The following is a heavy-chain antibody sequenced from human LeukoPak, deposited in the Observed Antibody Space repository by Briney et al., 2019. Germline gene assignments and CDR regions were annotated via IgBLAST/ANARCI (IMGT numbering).Heavy chain of an antibody. D-gene: IGHD2-15*01. CDR2: INPSGGST. J-gene: IGHJ5*02. CDR1: GYTFTSYY. Sequence: GASVKVSCTASGYTFTSYYMHWVRQAPGQGLEWMGIINPSGGSTSYAQKFQGRVTMTRDMSTSTVYMELSSLRSEDTAVYYCARDSEDIVVVSGWFDPWGQGTLVTVSS. CDR3: ARDSEDIVVVSGWFDP. V-gene: IGHV1-46*01.